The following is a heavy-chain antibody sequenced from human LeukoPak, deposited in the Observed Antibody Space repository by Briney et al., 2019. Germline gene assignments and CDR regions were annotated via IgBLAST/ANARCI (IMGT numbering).Heavy chain of an antibody. CDR3: ARERGGSVIYRGAYYYYMDV. V-gene: IGHV3-21*01. CDR1: GFTFSSYS. D-gene: IGHD1-26*01. CDR2: ISSSSSYI. J-gene: IGHJ6*03. Sequence: PGGSLRLSCAASGFTFSSYSMNWVRQAPGKGLEWVSSISSSSSYIYYADSVKGRFTISRDNAKNSLYLQMNSLRAEDTAVYYCARERGGSVIYRGAYYYYMDVWGKGTTVTVSS.